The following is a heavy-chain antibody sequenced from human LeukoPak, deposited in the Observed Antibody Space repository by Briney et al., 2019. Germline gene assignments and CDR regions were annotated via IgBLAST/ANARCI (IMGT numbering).Heavy chain of an antibody. V-gene: IGHV3-21*04. CDR1: GFTFSSYS. J-gene: IGHJ4*02. Sequence: GSLRLSCAASGFTFSSYSMNWVRQAPGKGLEWVSSISSSSSYIYYADSVKGRFTISRDNAKNSLYLQMNSLRAEDTALYYCAKDIQGGLLWFGELDYWGQGTLVTVSS. CDR2: ISSSSSYI. D-gene: IGHD3-10*01. CDR3: AKDIQGGLLWFGELDY.